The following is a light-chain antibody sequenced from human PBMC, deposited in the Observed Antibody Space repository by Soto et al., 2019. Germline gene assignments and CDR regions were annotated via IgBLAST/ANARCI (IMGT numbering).Light chain of an antibody. CDR2: GVS. CDR1: QSIGSNY. V-gene: IGKV3-20*01. Sequence: EIVLTQSPGTLSLSPGERATLSCRASQSIGSNYLAWYQQKPGQAPRLLIYGVSTRATGIPDRFSGSGSGTDFTLTSSRLEPEDFAVYYCQQYDSSPPYTFGQGTKLGIK. CDR3: QQYDSSPPYT. J-gene: IGKJ2*01.